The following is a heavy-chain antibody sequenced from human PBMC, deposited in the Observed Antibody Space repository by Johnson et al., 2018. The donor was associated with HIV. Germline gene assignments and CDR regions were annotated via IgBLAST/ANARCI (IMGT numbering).Heavy chain of an antibody. D-gene: IGHD2-21*01. Sequence: DVQLVESGGGLVQPGRSLRLSCAASGFTFDDYAMHWVRQAPGKGLEWVSGISRNSGGIGYAASVKGRFTISRDNAKNSLHLQMNSLRAEDTAVYYCARDRGAYCGGECYGAFDIWGQGTMVTVSS. V-gene: IGHV3-9*01. CDR3: ARDRGAYCGGECYGAFDI. J-gene: IGHJ3*02. CDR2: ISRNSGGI. CDR1: GFTFDDYA.